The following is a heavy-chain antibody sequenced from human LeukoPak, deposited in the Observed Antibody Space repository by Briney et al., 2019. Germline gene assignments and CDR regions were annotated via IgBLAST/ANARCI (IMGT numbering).Heavy chain of an antibody. Sequence: PGGSLGLSCAASGFTFSSYPMHWVRQAPGKGLEWVAVISYDGSNKYYADSVKGRFTISRDNSKNTLYLQMNSLRAEDTAVYYCARGAPYCSSISCYVEYWGQGTLVTVSS. CDR2: ISYDGSNK. V-gene: IGHV3-30-3*01. D-gene: IGHD2-2*01. CDR3: ARGAPYCSSISCYVEY. CDR1: GFTFSSYP. J-gene: IGHJ4*02.